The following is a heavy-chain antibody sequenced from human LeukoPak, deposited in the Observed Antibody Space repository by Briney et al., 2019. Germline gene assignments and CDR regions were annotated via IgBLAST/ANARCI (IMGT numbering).Heavy chain of an antibody. CDR3: ARDTTSGRYGGFDY. J-gene: IGHJ4*02. CDR1: GFTFSSYT. D-gene: IGHD6-19*01. V-gene: IGHV3-21*06. CDR2: ISSSANYI. Sequence: PGGSLRLSCAAPGFTFSSYTMNWVRQAPGKGLEWVSSISSSANYIYYADSVKGRFTISRDNAKNSVYLQMSSLRAEDTAVYYCARDTTSGRYGGFDYWGQGTLVTVSS.